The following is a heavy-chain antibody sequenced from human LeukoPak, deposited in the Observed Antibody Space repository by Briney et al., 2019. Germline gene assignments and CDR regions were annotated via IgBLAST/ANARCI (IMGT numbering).Heavy chain of an antibody. CDR3: AKDRGWNGAFDH. J-gene: IGHJ4*02. D-gene: IGHD1-1*01. Sequence: PGRSLRLSCAASGFSFSSYGMHWVRQAPGKGLEWVAVISYDGTNKDHADSVKGRFTISRDNSKNTLFLQMNSLRTEDTAVYYCAKDRGWNGAFDHWGQGTLVTVS. CDR2: ISYDGTNK. CDR1: GFSFSSYG. V-gene: IGHV3-30*18.